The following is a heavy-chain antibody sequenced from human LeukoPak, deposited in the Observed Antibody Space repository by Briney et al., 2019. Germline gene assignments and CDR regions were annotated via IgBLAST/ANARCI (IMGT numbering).Heavy chain of an antibody. V-gene: IGHV3-13*01. D-gene: IGHD5-18*01. Sequence: GGSLRLSCAASGFTFSSYDMHWVRQATGKGLERVSAIGTAGDTYYPGSVKGRFTISRENAKNSLYLQMNSLRAGDTAVYYCARGTAMAYYMDVWGKGTTVTVSS. CDR3: ARGTAMAYYMDV. CDR1: GFTFSSYD. CDR2: IGTAGDT. J-gene: IGHJ6*03.